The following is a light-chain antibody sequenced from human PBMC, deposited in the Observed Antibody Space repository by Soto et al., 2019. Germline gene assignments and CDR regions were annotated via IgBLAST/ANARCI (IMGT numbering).Light chain of an antibody. V-gene: IGLV2-11*01. CDR1: NSDVGGSNY. CDR2: DVN. J-gene: IGLJ2*01. CDR3: CSYAGSFSLV. Sequence: QSALTQPRSVSGSPGQSVTISCTGTNSDVGGSNYVSWYQPHPGKAPKIRISDVNKRPSGVPDRFSGSKSGDTASLTISGLQAEYEADYYCCSYAGSFSLVFGGGTKLTVL.